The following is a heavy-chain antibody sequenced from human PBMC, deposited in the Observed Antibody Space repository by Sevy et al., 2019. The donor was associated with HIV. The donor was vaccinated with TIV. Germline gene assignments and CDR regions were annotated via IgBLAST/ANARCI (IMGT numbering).Heavy chain of an antibody. J-gene: IGHJ5*02. CDR3: ARSLAAAENWFDP. CDR2: ISGSSTTI. CDR1: GFTFREYS. D-gene: IGHD6-13*01. Sequence: GGSLRRSCVGSGFTFREYSMNWVRQAPGKGLEWVSYISGSSTTIEHADSVKGRFSISRDNADNSVFLQMNRLRVEDTAVYYCARSLAAAENWFDPWGQGTLVTVSS. V-gene: IGHV3-48*01.